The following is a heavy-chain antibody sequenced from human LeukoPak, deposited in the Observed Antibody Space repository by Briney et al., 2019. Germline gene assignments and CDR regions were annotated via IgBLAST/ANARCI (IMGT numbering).Heavy chain of an antibody. CDR1: ELIVSGNY. Sequence: PGGSLRLSCAASELIVSGNYMSWVRQAPGKGLEWVANMKEDGSEKYYVDSVKGRFTISRDNAKNSLYLQMNSLRAEDTAVYYCARLRAFDIWGQGTMVTVSS. V-gene: IGHV3-7*01. CDR2: MKEDGSEK. J-gene: IGHJ3*02. CDR3: ARLRAFDI. D-gene: IGHD2-21*02.